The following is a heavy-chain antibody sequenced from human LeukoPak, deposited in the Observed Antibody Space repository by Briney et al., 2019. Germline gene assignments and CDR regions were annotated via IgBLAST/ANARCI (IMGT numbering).Heavy chain of an antibody. CDR1: GYTFTSYG. V-gene: IGHV1-18*01. CDR2: ISAYNKR. CDR3: ARVSAPPDYGDYVSENWFDP. D-gene: IGHD4-17*01. Sequence: GASVKLSCKASGYTFTSYGINWVRQAPGQGLEWMGWISAYNKRNYAQKFQGRVTMTTDTSTSTAYMELRNLRSDDTAVYYCARVSAPPDYGDYVSENWFDPWGQGTLVTVSS. J-gene: IGHJ5*02.